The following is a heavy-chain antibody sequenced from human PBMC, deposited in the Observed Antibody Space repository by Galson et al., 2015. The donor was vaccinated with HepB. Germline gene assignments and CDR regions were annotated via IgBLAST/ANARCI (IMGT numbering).Heavy chain of an antibody. CDR1: GFTFSSYS. D-gene: IGHD2-2*01. CDR2: ISSSSSYI. Sequence: LRLSCAASGFTFSSYSMNWVRQAPGKGLEWVSSISSSSSYIYYADSVKGRFTISRDNAKNSLYLQMNSLRAEDTAVYYCARGPLVWYQPAWTFDYWGQGTLVTVSS. CDR3: ARGPLVWYQPAWTFDY. V-gene: IGHV3-21*01. J-gene: IGHJ4*02.